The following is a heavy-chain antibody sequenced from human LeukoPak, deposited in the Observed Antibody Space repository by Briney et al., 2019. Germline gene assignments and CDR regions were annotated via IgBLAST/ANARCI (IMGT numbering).Heavy chain of an antibody. CDR1: GGSISSYY. Sequence: PSETLSLTCTVSGGSISSYYWSWIRQPAGKGLEWVGRIYTNGSTNYNPSPKTRSTMSVDTSKNQFSLNLSSVTAADAAVYYGAGGTIFGVVIKAFDIWGQGTMVTVSS. D-gene: IGHD3-3*01. CDR3: AGGTIFGVVIKAFDI. J-gene: IGHJ3*02. CDR2: IYTNGST. V-gene: IGHV4-4*07.